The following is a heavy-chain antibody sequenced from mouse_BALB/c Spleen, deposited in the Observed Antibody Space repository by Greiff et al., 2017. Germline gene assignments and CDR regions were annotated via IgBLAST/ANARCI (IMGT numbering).Heavy chain of an antibody. J-gene: IGHJ4*01. CDR3: AIYYGNYVHYYAMDY. D-gene: IGHD2-1*01. CDR1: GYSITSDYA. V-gene: IGHV3-2*02. Sequence: EVQLQQSGPGLVKPSQSLSLTCTVTGYSITSDYAWNWIRQFPGNKLEWMGYISYSGSTSYNPSLKSRISITRDTSKNQFFLQLNSVTTEDTATYYCAIYYGNYVHYYAMDYWGQGTSVTVSS. CDR2: ISYSGST.